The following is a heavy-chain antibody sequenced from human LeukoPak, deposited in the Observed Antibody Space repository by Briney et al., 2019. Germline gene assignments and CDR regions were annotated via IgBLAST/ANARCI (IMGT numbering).Heavy chain of an antibody. Sequence: EASVKVSFKVSGYTLTELSMHWVRQAPGKGLEWMGGFDPEDGETIYAQKFQGRVTMTEDTSPDTAYMELSSLRSEDTAVYYCATGLKMTVYYDWGQGTLVTVSS. D-gene: IGHD3-10*01. CDR3: ATGLKMTVYYD. J-gene: IGHJ4*02. CDR2: FDPEDGET. CDR1: GYTLTELS. V-gene: IGHV1-24*01.